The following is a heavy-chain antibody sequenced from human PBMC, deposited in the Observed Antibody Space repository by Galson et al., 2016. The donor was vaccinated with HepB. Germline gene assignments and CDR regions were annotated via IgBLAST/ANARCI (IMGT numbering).Heavy chain of an antibody. CDR2: IYYTGRT. D-gene: IGHD1-1*01. CDR1: GGSVDSGRDY. V-gene: IGHV4-39*02. J-gene: IGHJ4*02. Sequence: LSLTCTVSGGSVDSGRDYWGWLRQPPGKGLEWIGSIYYTGRTYHNPSLKSRITMTVDTSNNHLSLRLSSVTAADTAVYYWAKGFWNGFFARFDLWGQGTLVTVSS. CDR3: AKGFWNGFFARFDL.